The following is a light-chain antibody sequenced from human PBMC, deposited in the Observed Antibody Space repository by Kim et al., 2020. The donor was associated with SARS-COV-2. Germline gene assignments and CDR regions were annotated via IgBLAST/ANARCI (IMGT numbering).Light chain of an antibody. CDR1: QDISNY. CDR2: GAS. CDR3: QQYYTYPRT. V-gene: IGKV1-8*01. J-gene: IGKJ1*01. Sequence: AIRITQSPSSLSASTGDRVTIACRASQDISNYLAWYQQKPGKAPKLLIYGASTLQSGAPSRFSGSGSGTDFTLTISGLQSEDFATYYCQQYYTYPRTFGQGTKVDIK.